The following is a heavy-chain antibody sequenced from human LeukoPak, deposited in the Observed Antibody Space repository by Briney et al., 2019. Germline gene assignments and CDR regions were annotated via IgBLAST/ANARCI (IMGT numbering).Heavy chain of an antibody. Sequence: ASVKVSCKASGYTFTSYAMNWVRQAPGQGLEWMGWINTNTGNPTYAQGFTGRFVFSLDTSVSTAYLQISSLKAEDTAVYYCARGGSSWYYYYYGMDVWGQGTTVTVSS. V-gene: IGHV7-4-1*02. J-gene: IGHJ6*02. D-gene: IGHD6-13*01. CDR3: ARGGSSWYYYYYGMDV. CDR2: INTNTGNP. CDR1: GYTFTSYA.